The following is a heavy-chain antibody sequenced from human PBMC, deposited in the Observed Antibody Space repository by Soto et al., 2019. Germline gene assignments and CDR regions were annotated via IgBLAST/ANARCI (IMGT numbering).Heavy chain of an antibody. CDR3: AREFMRRGAFDY. V-gene: IGHV3-21*01. Sequence: GGSLRLSCAASGFTFSSYSMNWVRQAPGKGLEWVSSISSSSSYIYYADSVKGRFTISRDNAKNSLYLQMNSLRAEDTAVYYCAREFMRRGAFDYWGQGTLVTVSS. CDR2: ISSSSSYI. J-gene: IGHJ4*02. CDR1: GFTFSSYS.